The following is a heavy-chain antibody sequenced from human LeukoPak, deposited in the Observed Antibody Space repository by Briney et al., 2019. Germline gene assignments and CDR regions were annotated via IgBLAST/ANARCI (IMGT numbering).Heavy chain of an antibody. CDR3: ATAGGDGSRMGFDP. CDR2: ISADGSVT. V-gene: IGHV3-74*01. D-gene: IGHD2-15*01. CDR1: GFTFSRYW. Sequence: GGSLRPSCADSGFTFSRYWMHWVRQTPGKGLVWVSCISADGSVTRYADSVKGRFTVSRDNTKSTLYLQMHSLRAEDTAVYYCATAGGDGSRMGFDPWGQGTPVTVSS. J-gene: IGHJ5*02.